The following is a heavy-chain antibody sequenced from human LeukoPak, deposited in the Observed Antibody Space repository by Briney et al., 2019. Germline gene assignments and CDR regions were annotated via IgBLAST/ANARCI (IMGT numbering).Heavy chain of an antibody. CDR1: GYTFTGYY. Sequence: ASVKVSCKASGYTFTGYYMHWVRQAPGQGLEWMGWINPSSGDTRYAQKFQGRVTITRDTSISTAYMELSSLRSEDTAVYYCARDGDYYGSGNFDYXXXGTLVTVSS. J-gene: IGHJ4*01. CDR3: ARDGDYYGSGNFDY. CDR2: INPSSGDT. D-gene: IGHD3-10*01. V-gene: IGHV1-2*02.